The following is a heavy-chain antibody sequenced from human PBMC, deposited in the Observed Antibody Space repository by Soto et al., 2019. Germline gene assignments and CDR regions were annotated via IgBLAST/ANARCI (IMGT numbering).Heavy chain of an antibody. D-gene: IGHD1-26*01. V-gene: IGHV3-33*01. J-gene: IGHJ4*02. CDR2: IWYDGSNK. CDR3: ARELSGPVVYFDY. CDR1: GFTFSSYG. Sequence: GGSLRLSCAASGFTFSSYGMHWVRQAPGKGLEWVAVIWYDGSNKYYADSVKGRFTISRDNSKNTLYLQMNSLRAEDTAVYYCARELSGPVVYFDYWGQGTLVTVSS.